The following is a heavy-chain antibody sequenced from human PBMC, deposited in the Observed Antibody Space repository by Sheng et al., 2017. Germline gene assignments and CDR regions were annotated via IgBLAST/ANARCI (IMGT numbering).Heavy chain of an antibody. CDR1: GFTFDDYA. J-gene: IGHJ4*02. V-gene: IGHV3-9*01. CDR3: AKGYRNVDY. D-gene: IGHD1-1*01. CDR2: ITWNSASI. Sequence: EVQLVESGGGLVQPGRSLRLSCVASGFTFDDYAMHWVRQAPGKGLEWVSGITWNSASIEYADSVKGRLTISRDNAKNSLYLQMNSLRNEDTAVYYCAKGYRNVDYWGQGTLVTVSS.